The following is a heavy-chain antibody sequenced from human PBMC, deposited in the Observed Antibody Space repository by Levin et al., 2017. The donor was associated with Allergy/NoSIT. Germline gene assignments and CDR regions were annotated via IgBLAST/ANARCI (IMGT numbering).Heavy chain of an antibody. D-gene: IGHD2-15*01. J-gene: IGHJ4*02. CDR2: IYPADSST. CDR3: AKSGLGYCSGGSCYWDY. V-gene: IGHV5-51*01. CDR1: GYSFTSFW. Sequence: GESLKISCKDSGYSFTSFWIAWVRQMPGKGLEWMGIIYPADSSTRYSPTFQGQVTISADKSIYTAYLQWSSLKASDTAIYYCAKSGLGYCSGGSCYWDYWGQGTLVTVSS.